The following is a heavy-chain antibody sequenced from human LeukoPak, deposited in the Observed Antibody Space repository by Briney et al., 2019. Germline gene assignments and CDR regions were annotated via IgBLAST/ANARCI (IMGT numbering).Heavy chain of an antibody. CDR3: ARDIKKAITFGGVCVR. D-gene: IGHD3-16*01. V-gene: IGHV3-48*04. Sequence: PGGSLRLSCSASGFTFSSFSMFWVRQAPGKGLEWLSYISSTSRNIYYADSVKGRFTVSRDNAKNSLYLQMNSLRAEDTAVYYCARDIKKAITFGGVCVRWGQGTLVTVSS. CDR1: GFTFSSFS. CDR2: ISSTSRNI. J-gene: IGHJ4*02.